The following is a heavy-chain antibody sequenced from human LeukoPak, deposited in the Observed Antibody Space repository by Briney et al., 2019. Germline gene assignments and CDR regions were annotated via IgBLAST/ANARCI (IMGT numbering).Heavy chain of an antibody. Sequence: SETLSLTCAVYGGSFSGYYWSWIRQPPGKGLEWIGEINHSGSTNYNPSLKSRVTISVDTSKNQFSLKLSSVTAADTAVYYCARGPSSAGTTLSSDAFDIWGQGTMVTFSS. D-gene: IGHD1-1*01. CDR2: INHSGST. CDR3: ARGPSSAGTTLSSDAFDI. J-gene: IGHJ3*02. V-gene: IGHV4-34*01. CDR1: GGSFSGYY.